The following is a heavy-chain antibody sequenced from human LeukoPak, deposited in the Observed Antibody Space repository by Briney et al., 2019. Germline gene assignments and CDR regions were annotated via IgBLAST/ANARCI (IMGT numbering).Heavy chain of an antibody. CDR2: IYPGDSDT. CDR1: GYSFTSYW. Sequence: GESLKISCKGSGYSFTSYWIGWVRQMPGKGLEWMGIIYPGDSDTRYSPSFQGQVTISADKSISTAYLQWSSLKASDTAMYYCARSDYGDYDYYGMDVWGQGTTVTVSS. CDR3: ARSDYGDYDYYGMDV. V-gene: IGHV5-51*01. J-gene: IGHJ6*02. D-gene: IGHD4-17*01.